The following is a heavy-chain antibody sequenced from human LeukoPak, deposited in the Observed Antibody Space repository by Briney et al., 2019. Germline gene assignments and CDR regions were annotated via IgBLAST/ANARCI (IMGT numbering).Heavy chain of an antibody. CDR3: ARSTYSYGYALDY. Sequence: ASVKVSCKASGYTFTSYYMHWVRQAPGQGLEWMGIINPSGGSTSYAQKFQGRVTMTRDMSTSTVYMELSSLRPEDTAVYYCARSTYSYGYALDYWGQGTLVTVSS. V-gene: IGHV1-46*01. J-gene: IGHJ4*02. CDR2: INPSGGST. D-gene: IGHD5-18*01. CDR1: GYTFTSYY.